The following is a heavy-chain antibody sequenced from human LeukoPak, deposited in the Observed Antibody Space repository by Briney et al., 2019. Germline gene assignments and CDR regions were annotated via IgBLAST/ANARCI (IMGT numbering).Heavy chain of an antibody. V-gene: IGHV3-48*02. CDR1: GFTFSTYS. D-gene: IGHD3-22*01. J-gene: IGHJ4*02. CDR3: ARDFDTSGYTFDY. CDR2: ISGSSRVI. Sequence: GGSLRLSCAASGFTFSTYSTNWVRQAPGKGLEGVSYISGSSRVIYYADSVKGRFTISRDNAKNSLYLHMNSLRDEDTAVYYCARDFDTSGYTFDYWGQGSLVTVSS.